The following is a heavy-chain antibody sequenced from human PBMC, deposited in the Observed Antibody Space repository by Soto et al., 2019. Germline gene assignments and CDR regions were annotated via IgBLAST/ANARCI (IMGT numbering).Heavy chain of an antibody. Sequence: QVHLVQSGAEVKKAGSSVKVSCKASGGTVSSYAITWVRQAPGKGLEWMGVFIPIFVSAHYAQKFQGRVTITADESTSIAYMELSGLRSEDTAIYYCARDLSSDSTGFRGYDLWGQGTLVTVSS. CDR1: GGTVSSYA. CDR2: FIPIFVSA. V-gene: IGHV1-69*01. CDR3: ARDLSSDSTGFRGYDL. D-gene: IGHD3-10*01. J-gene: IGHJ4*02.